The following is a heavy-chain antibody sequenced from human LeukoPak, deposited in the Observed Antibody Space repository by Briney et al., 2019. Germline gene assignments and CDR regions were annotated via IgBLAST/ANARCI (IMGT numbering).Heavy chain of an antibody. CDR3: ARVCSSTSCYGY. CDR1: GFTFSSYT. V-gene: IGHV3-7*01. Sequence: GGSLRLSCAASGFTFSSYTMNWVRQAPGKGLEWVANIKQDGSEKYYVDSVKGRFTISRDNAKNSLYLQMNSLRAEDTAVYYCARVCSSTSCYGYWGQGTLVTVSS. J-gene: IGHJ4*02. D-gene: IGHD2-2*01. CDR2: IKQDGSEK.